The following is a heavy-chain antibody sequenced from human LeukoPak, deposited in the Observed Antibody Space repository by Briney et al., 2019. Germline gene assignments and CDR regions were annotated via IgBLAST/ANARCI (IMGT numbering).Heavy chain of an antibody. Sequence: GGSLRLSCAASGFTFSTYNMNWVRQAPGRGLEWVSFISGGSNTIYYADSVKGRFTMSRDNSKRTVYLQMNSLRAEDTAVYYCAKDRSSWYYPFDSWGQGTLVTVSS. D-gene: IGHD3-3*01. CDR3: AKDRSSWYYPFDS. V-gene: IGHV3-48*01. J-gene: IGHJ4*02. CDR1: GFTFSTYN. CDR2: ISGGSNTI.